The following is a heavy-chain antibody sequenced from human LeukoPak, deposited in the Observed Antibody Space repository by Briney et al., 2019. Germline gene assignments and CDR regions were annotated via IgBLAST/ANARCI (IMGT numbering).Heavy chain of an antibody. J-gene: IGHJ3*02. V-gene: IGHV3-7*01. Sequence: GGSLRLSCAASGLTFSSYWMCWVRQAPGKGLEWVANIKQDGSEKYYVDSVKGRFTISRDNAKNSLYLQMNSLRAEDTAVYYCARSGLYQRWTDVDAFDIWGQGTMVTVSS. CDR2: IKQDGSEK. D-gene: IGHD2-2*01. CDR1: GLTFSSYW. CDR3: ARSGLYQRWTDVDAFDI.